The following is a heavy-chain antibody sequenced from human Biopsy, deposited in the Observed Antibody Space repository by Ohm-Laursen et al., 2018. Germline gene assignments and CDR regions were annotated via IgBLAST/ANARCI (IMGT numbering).Heavy chain of an antibody. CDR3: ASGDIGGIGLDV. CDR1: GGSISSDY. J-gene: IGHJ6*02. CDR2: IYYSGST. Sequence: SETLSLTCTVSGGSISSDYWSWIRQTPGKGLEWIGYIYYSGSTNYNPSLKSRVTISVDTSKNQFSLRLNSVTAADTAVYYCASGDIGGIGLDVWGLGTTVTVSS. V-gene: IGHV4-59*13. D-gene: IGHD3-10*01.